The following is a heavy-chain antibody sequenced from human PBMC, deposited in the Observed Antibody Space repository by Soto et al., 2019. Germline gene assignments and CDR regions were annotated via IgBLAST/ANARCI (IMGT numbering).Heavy chain of an antibody. V-gene: IGHV3-23*01. J-gene: IGHJ4*02. CDR2: ISGVGTST. CDR1: GFTFSSYA. Sequence: PGGSLRLSCAASGFTFSSYAMTWVRQAPGKGLEWVSTISGVGTSTYYADSVRGRFTISRDNSENTLFLQMNSLRAEDTAVYYCLLVYRVSPTYCDCSGERTLV. CDR3: LLVYRVSPTYCDC. D-gene: IGHD1-26*01.